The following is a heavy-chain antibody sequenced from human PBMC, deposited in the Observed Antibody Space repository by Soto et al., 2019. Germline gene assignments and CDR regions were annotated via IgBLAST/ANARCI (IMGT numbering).Heavy chain of an antibody. J-gene: IGHJ4*02. CDR1: GFTVSSNY. D-gene: IGHD3-22*01. CDR2: IYSGGST. V-gene: IGHV3-66*01. Sequence: GGSLRLSCAASGFTVSSNYMSWVRQAPGKGLEWVSVIYSGGSTYYADSVKGRFTISRDNSKNTLYLQMNSLRAEDTAVYYCARTAGKYYDSSGYYGFVDYWGQGTLVTVSS. CDR3: ARTAGKYYDSSGYYGFVDY.